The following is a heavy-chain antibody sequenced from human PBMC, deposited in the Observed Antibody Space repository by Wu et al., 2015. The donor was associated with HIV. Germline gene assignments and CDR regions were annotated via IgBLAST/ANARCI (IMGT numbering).Heavy chain of an antibody. CDR2: IIPIFGTA. D-gene: IGHD3-16*02. J-gene: IGHJ5*02. CDR1: GGTFSSYA. CDR3: ARAGLVGDYVWGSYRFNWFDP. Sequence: QVQLVQSGAEVKKPGSSVKVSCKASGGTFSSYAISWVRQAPGQGLEWMGGIIPIFGTANYAQKFQGRVTITTDESTGTAYMELSSLRSEDTAVYYCARAGLVGDYVWGSYRFNWFDPWGQGTLVTVSS. V-gene: IGHV1-69*05.